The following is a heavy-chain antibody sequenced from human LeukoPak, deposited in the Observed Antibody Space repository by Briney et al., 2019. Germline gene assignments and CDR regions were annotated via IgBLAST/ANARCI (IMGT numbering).Heavy chain of an antibody. V-gene: IGHV3-49*04. D-gene: IGHD3-22*01. CDR2: IRSKAYGGTT. CDR3: TSYTLEYYYDSSGYYTDY. CDR1: GFTFGDYA. J-gene: IGHJ4*02. Sequence: GGSLRLSCTASGFTFGDYAMSWVRQAPGKGLEWVGFIRSKAYGGTTEYAASVKGRFTISRDDSKSIAYLQMNSLKTEDTAVYYCTSYTLEYYYDSSGYYTDYWGQGTLVTVSS.